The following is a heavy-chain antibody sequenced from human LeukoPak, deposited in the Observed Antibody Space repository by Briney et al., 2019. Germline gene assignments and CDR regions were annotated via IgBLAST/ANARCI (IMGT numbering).Heavy chain of an antibody. V-gene: IGHV4-61*01. CDR3: ARIYCNSTRCFDY. Sequence: PSETLSLTCTVSGDSINSSPYYWSWIRQPPGEGLEWITYIDYSGSTKYNPSLKTRVTISVDTSKSQFSLKMSSVTAADTAVYYCARIYCNSTRCFDYWGHGTLVTVSS. CDR1: GDSINSSPYY. D-gene: IGHD2-2*01. CDR2: IDYSGST. J-gene: IGHJ4*01.